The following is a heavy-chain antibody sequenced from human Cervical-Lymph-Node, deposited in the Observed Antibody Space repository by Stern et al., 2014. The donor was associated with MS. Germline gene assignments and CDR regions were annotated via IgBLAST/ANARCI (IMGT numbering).Heavy chain of an antibody. CDR2: IYPPDSNT. Sequence: EVQLVESGAEVKKPGESLKISCKVSGYTFTNNWIAWVRQMPGKGLECMGIIYPPDSNTRYSPSFQGQVPISVDKYSKTAYLQWSSLTASDSAMYYCARQGCGSTSCHSIDYWGQGTLITVSS. D-gene: IGHD2-2*02. CDR1: GYTFTNNW. J-gene: IGHJ4*02. V-gene: IGHV5-51*01. CDR3: ARQGCGSTSCHSIDY.